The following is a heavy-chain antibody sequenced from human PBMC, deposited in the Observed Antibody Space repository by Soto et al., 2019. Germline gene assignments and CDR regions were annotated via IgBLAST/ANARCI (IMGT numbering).Heavy chain of an antibody. CDR3: AREVVDATRLPPEY. D-gene: IGHD2-15*01. CDR2: INPNSGGT. J-gene: IGHJ4*02. V-gene: IGHV1-2*04. CDR1: GYTFTGYY. Sequence: ASVKVSCKASGYTFTGYYMHCVRQAPGQGLEWMGWINPNSGGTNYARKFQGWVTMTRDTSISTAYMELSRLRSDDTAVYYCAREVVDATRLPPEYWGQGTLVTVSS.